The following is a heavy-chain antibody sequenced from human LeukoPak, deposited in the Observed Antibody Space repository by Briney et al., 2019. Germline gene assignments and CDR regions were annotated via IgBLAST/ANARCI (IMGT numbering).Heavy chain of an antibody. CDR1: GYTFTGYY. D-gene: IGHD2-15*01. CDR3: ARERGYCSGGSCPGAFDI. CDR2: INPNSGGT. Sequence: ASVKVSCKASGYTFTGYYMHWVRQAPGQGLEWMGWINPNSGGTNYAQKFQGRVTMTRDTSISTAYMELSRLRSDDTAVYYCARERGYCSGGSCPGAFDIWGQGTMVTVSS. J-gene: IGHJ3*02. V-gene: IGHV1-2*02.